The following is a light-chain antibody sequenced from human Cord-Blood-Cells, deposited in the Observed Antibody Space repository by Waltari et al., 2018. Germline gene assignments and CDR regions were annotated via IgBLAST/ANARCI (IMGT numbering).Light chain of an antibody. CDR2: QDS. J-gene: IGLJ2*01. V-gene: IGLV3-1*01. CDR1: KLGDKY. CDR3: QAWDSSTDPPGDVV. Sequence: SYELTQPPSVSVSPGQTASITCSGDKLGDKYACWYQHKPGQPPVLVIYQDSKRPSGIPERFSGSNSGNTATLTISGTQAMDEADYYCQAWDSSTDPPGDVVFGGGTKLTVL.